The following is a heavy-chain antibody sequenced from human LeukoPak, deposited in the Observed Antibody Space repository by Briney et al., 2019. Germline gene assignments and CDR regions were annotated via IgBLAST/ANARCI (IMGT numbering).Heavy chain of an antibody. D-gene: IGHD6-13*01. V-gene: IGHV3-21*01. CDR2: ISSSSSYI. Sequence: GGSLRLSCAASGFTFSSYSMNWVRQAPGKGLEWVSSISSSSSYIYYADSVKGRFTISRDNAKNSLYLQMNSLRAEDTAVYYCARAAAGTRYFDLWGRGTLVTVSS. J-gene: IGHJ2*01. CDR1: GFTFSSYS. CDR3: ARAAAGTRYFDL.